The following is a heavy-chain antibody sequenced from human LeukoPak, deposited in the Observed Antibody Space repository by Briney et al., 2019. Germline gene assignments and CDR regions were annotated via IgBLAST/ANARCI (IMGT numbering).Heavy chain of an antibody. V-gene: IGHV3-21*01. CDR3: ARDTSGYTFDD. Sequence: EGSLRLSCAASGFTFSSYSMNWVRQAPGKGLEWVSSISATSNYIYYADSVKGRFTISRDNAKNSLYLQMNSLRAEDTAVYYCARDTSGYTFDDWGQGTLVTVSS. CDR2: ISATSNYI. J-gene: IGHJ4*02. CDR1: GFTFSSYS. D-gene: IGHD5-18*01.